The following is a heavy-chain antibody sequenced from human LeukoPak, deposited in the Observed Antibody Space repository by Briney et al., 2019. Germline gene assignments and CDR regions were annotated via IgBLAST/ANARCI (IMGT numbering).Heavy chain of an antibody. V-gene: IGHV4-34*01. CDR1: GGSFSGYY. Sequence: KPSETLSLTCAVYGGSFSGYYWSWIRQPPGKGLEWIGEINHSGSTNYNPSLKSRATISVDTSKNQFSLKLSSVTAADTAVYYCARGYGGKDYWGQGTLVTVSS. J-gene: IGHJ4*02. CDR3: ARGYGGKDY. D-gene: IGHD4-23*01. CDR2: INHSGST.